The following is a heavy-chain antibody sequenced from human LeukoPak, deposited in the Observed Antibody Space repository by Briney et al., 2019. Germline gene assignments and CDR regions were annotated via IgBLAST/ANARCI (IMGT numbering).Heavy chain of an antibody. J-gene: IGHJ4*02. Sequence: PGGSLRLSCAASGFTFTSYAMSWVRQPPGKGLDWVSVIRGSGTVTYFADSVKGRFTVSRDNSKNTLYLQMSSLRAEDTAIYYCAKSLDYDGGVLWALPQYWGQGTLVTVSS. D-gene: IGHD3-22*01. V-gene: IGHV3-23*01. CDR1: GFTFTSYA. CDR2: IRGSGTVT. CDR3: AKSLDYDGGVLWALPQY.